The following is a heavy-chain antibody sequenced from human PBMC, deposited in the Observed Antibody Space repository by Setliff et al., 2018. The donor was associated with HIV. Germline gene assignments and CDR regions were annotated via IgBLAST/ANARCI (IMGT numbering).Heavy chain of an antibody. D-gene: IGHD1-1*01. CDR1: GGSISSSSYY. CDR3: ARLRTGTTDY. J-gene: IGHJ4*02. CDR2: IYYSGST. V-gene: IGHV4-39*01. Sequence: SETLSLTCTVSGGSISSSSYYWGWIRQPPGKGLEWIGNIYYSGSTHYNSSLKSRVTISVDTSKNQFSLKMSSVTAADTAVYYCARLRTGTTDYWGQGTLVTVSS.